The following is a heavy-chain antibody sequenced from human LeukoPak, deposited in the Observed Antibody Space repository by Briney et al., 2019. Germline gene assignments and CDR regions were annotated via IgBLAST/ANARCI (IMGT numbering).Heavy chain of an antibody. CDR2: IQTSGNT. V-gene: IGHV4-61*02. D-gene: IGHD7-27*01. CDR1: GGSFITVNYY. CDR3: ARLYWGGFDP. J-gene: IGHJ5*02. Sequence: PSETLSLTCTVSGGSFITVNYYWSWLRQSAGKGLEWIGRIQTSGNTNYNPSLKSRVTISLDTSRNQFSLKLSSVTAADTALYYCARLYWGGFDPWGQGTLVTVSS.